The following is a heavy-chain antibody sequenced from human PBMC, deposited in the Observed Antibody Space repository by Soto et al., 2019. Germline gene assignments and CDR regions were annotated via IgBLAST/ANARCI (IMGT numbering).Heavy chain of an antibody. CDR3: TVTTVGRDYGGQGSPKGTFGRDY. CDR2: IKSKTDGGTT. Sequence: EVQLVESGGGLVKPGGYLRLSCAASGFTFSNAWMSWVRQAPGKGLEWVGRIKSKTDGGTTDYAAPVKGRFTISRDDSKNTLYLQMNSPKTEATAVYYCTVTTVGRDYGGQGSPKGTFGRDYWGQGTLATVSP. J-gene: IGHJ4*01. D-gene: IGHD4-4*01. V-gene: IGHV3-15*01. CDR1: GFTFSNAW.